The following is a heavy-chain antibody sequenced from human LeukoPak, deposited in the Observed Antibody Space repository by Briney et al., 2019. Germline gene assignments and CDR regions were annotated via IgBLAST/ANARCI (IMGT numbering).Heavy chain of an antibody. J-gene: IGHJ4*02. D-gene: IGHD6-19*01. CDR1: GGSFSDYY. CDR3: ARDRVQWLVEKFDY. V-gene: IGHV4-34*01. CDR2: INHSGRS. Sequence: SETLSLTCAVYGGSFSDYYWSWIRQPPGKGLEWIGEINHSGRSNYNLSLKSRITISVDTSKNQFALNLSSVTAADTAVYYCARDRVQWLVEKFDYWGQGTLVTVSS.